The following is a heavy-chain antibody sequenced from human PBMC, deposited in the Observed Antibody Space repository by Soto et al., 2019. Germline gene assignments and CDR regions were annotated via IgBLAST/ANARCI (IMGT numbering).Heavy chain of an antibody. V-gene: IGHV5-51*03. CDR1: GYTFNNYW. CDR2: IYPDDSDT. D-gene: IGHD2-2*01. J-gene: IGHJ6*02. Sequence: DEQLVQSGAEVKKPGESLKISCKGSGYTFNNYWVAWVRQMPGKGLEWMGIIYPDDSDTRYSPSFQGQVTISADKSIDTAYLQWSSLKASDTAMYYCASRAGSSFYLQYGLDVWGQGTTVTVSS. CDR3: ASRAGSSFYLQYGLDV.